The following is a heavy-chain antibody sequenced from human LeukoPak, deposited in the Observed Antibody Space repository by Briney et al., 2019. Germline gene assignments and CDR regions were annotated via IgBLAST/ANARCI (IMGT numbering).Heavy chain of an antibody. J-gene: IGHJ4*02. CDR2: INTNTGNP. CDR3: ARTGYYDSSGYLGFDC. D-gene: IGHD3-22*01. V-gene: IGHV7-4-1*02. Sequence: ASVTVSCKASGYTFTSYAMNWVRQAPGQGLEWMGWINTNTGNPTYAQGFTGRFVFSLDTSVSTAYLQISSLRAEDTAVYYCARTGYYDSSGYLGFDCWGQGTLVTVSS. CDR1: GYTFTSYA.